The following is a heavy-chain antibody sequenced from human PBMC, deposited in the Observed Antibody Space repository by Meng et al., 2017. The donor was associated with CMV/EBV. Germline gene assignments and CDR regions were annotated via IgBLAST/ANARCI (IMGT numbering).Heavy chain of an antibody. Sequence: GESLKISCAASGFTFSSYSMNWVRQAPGKRLEWVSSISSSSSYIYYADSVKSRFTISRDNAKNSLYLQMNSLRAEDTAVYYCARDDRIAARPPSFDYWGQGTLVTVSS. CDR2: ISSSSSYI. CDR3: ARDDRIAARPPSFDY. V-gene: IGHV3-21*01. CDR1: GFTFSSYS. D-gene: IGHD6-6*01. J-gene: IGHJ4*02.